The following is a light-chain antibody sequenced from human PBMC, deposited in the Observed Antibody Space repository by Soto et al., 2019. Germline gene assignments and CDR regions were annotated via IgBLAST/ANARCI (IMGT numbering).Light chain of an antibody. J-gene: IGLJ1*01. CDR2: EVS. CDR1: SSDVGGYNY. CDR3: SSYAGSNFYV. Sequence: QSALTQPPSASGSPGRSVTISCTGTSSDVGGYNYVSWYQQHPGKAPKLMIYEVSKRPSGVPDRFSGSKSGNTASLTVSGLQAEDEADYYCSSYAGSNFYVFGTGTKVTVL. V-gene: IGLV2-8*01.